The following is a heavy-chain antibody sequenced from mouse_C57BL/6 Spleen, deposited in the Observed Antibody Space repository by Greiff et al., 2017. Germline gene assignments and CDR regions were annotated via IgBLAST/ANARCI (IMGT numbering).Heavy chain of an antibody. V-gene: IGHV1-18*01. CDR1: GYTFTDYN. CDR3: ARARYYGSFAY. J-gene: IGHJ3*01. CDR2: INPNNGGT. D-gene: IGHD1-1*01. Sequence: VQLKQSGPELVKPGASVKIPCKASGYTFTDYNMDWVKQSHGKSLEWIGDINPNNGGTIYNQKFKGKATLTVDKSSSTAYMELRSLTSEDTAVYYCARARYYGSFAYWGQGTLVTVSA.